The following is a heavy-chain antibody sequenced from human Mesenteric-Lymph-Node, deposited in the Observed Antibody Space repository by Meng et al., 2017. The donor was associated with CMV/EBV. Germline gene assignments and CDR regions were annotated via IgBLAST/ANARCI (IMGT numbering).Heavy chain of an antibody. CDR2: IYSGGST. CDR1: GFTVSSNY. V-gene: IGHV3-53*01. J-gene: IGHJ6*02. CDR3: ARESAYGMDV. D-gene: IGHD2-2*01. Sequence: GESLKISRAASGFTVSSNYMSWVRQAPGKGLEWVSVIYSGGSTYYADSVKGRFTISRDNSKNTLYLQMNSLRAEDTAVYYCARESAYGMDVWGQGTTVTVSS.